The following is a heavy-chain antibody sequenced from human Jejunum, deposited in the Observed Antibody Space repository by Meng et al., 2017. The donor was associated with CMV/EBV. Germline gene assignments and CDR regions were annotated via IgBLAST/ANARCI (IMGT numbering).Heavy chain of an antibody. Sequence: FSVNNNYMNWVRQTPGKGLEWVSVLYSDGSTLGAFTYYADSVEGRFTISRDSSKNTLYLQMNSLRADDTAVYYCAREGTLSFSLDSWGQGTLVTVSS. CDR2: LYSDGSTLGAFT. V-gene: IGHV3-53*05. J-gene: IGHJ4*02. D-gene: IGHD3-10*01. CDR3: AREGTLSFSLDS. CDR1: FSVNNNY.